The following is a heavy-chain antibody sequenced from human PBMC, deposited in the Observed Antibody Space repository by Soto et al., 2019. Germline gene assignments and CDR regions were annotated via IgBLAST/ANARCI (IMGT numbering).Heavy chain of an antibody. D-gene: IGHD3-22*01. CDR2: IIPIFGTA. Sequence: GASVKVSCKASGGTFSSYAISWVRQAPGQGLEWMGGIIPIFGTANYAQKFQGRVTITADKSTSTAYMELSSLRSEDTAVYYCARETYYDSSGYQIDYWGQGTLVTVSS. CDR1: GGTFSSYA. CDR3: ARETYYDSSGYQIDY. J-gene: IGHJ4*02. V-gene: IGHV1-69*06.